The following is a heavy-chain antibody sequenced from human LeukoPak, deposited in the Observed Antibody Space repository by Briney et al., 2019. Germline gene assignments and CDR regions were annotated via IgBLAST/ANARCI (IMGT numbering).Heavy chain of an antibody. J-gene: IGHJ4*02. V-gene: IGHV4-39*07. Sequence: SETLSLTCIVSGGSISSSSYYWGWIRQPPGKGLEWIGSIYYSGSTYYNPSLKSRVTISVDTSKNQFSLKLNFVTAADTAVYYCARKGRGPYGSVNGYFDYWGQGTLVTVSS. CDR3: ARKGRGPYGSVNGYFDY. CDR1: GGSISSSSYY. CDR2: IYYSGST. D-gene: IGHD3-10*01.